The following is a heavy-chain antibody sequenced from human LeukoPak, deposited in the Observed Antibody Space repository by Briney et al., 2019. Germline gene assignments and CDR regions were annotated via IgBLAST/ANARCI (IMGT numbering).Heavy chain of an antibody. V-gene: IGHV3-23*01. CDR2: ISGSGDNT. Sequence: GGSLRLSCAASGFTFSTYAMSWVRQAPGKGLEWVSAISGSGDNTYYADSVKGRFTISRDNSKNTLYLKMNSLRAEDTAVYYCVKRDNSGWASYFDYWGQGTLVTVSS. J-gene: IGHJ4*02. CDR1: GFTFSTYA. CDR3: VKRDNSGWASYFDY. D-gene: IGHD6-19*01.